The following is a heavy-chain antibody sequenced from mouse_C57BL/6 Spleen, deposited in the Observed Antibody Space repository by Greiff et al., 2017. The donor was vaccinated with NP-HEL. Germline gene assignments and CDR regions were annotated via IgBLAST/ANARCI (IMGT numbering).Heavy chain of an antibody. CDR3: ARQGSSGYVAWFAY. Sequence: EVQLQQSGPELVKPGASVKMSCKASGYTFTDYNMHWVKQSHGKSLEWIGYINPNNGGTSYNQKFKGKATLTVNKSSSTAYMELRSLTSEDSAVYYCARQGSSGYVAWFAYWGQGTLVTVSA. V-gene: IGHV1-22*01. CDR2: INPNNGGT. CDR1: GYTFTDYN. D-gene: IGHD3-2*02. J-gene: IGHJ3*01.